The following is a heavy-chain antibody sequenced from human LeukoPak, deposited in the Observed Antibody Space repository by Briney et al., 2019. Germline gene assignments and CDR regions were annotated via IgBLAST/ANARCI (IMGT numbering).Heavy chain of an antibody. CDR1: GFTFSGHT. CDR3: VKGARAGVFDC. D-gene: IGHD6-25*01. J-gene: IGHJ4*02. CDR2: FSNRWDST. V-gene: IGHV3-64D*06. Sequence: GGSLRLSCSASGFTFSGHTMHWVRQAPGKGLEYLSGFSNRWDSTYYADSVKGRFTISRDNSKNMVYLQMSSLRADDTALYYCVKGARAGVFDCWGQGTLVTVTS.